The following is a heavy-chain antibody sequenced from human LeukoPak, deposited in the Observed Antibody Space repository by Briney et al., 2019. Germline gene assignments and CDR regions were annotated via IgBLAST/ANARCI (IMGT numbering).Heavy chain of an antibody. CDR3: AKDLDIAARPAGFDY. Sequence: GGSLRLSCAASGFTLSSYAMSWVRQAPGKGLEWVSAISGSGGSTYYADSVKGRFTISRDNSKNTLYLQMNSLRAEDTAVYYCAKDLDIAARPAGFDYWGQGTLVTVSS. V-gene: IGHV3-23*01. CDR2: ISGSGGST. D-gene: IGHD6-6*01. J-gene: IGHJ4*02. CDR1: GFTLSSYA.